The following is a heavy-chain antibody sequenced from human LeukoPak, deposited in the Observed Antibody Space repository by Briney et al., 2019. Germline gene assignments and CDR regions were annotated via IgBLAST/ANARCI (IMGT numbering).Heavy chain of an antibody. CDR1: GGSFSGYY. CDR2: INHSGGT. D-gene: IGHD3-10*01. V-gene: IGHV4-34*01. J-gene: IGHJ5*02. CDR3: ARAPRRVRGVIIGWFDP. Sequence: SETLSLTCAVYGGSFSGYYWSWIRQPPGKGLEWIGEINHSGGTNYNPSLKSRVTISVDTSKNQFSLKLSSVTAADTAVYYCARAPRRVRGVIIGWFDPWGQGTLVTVSS.